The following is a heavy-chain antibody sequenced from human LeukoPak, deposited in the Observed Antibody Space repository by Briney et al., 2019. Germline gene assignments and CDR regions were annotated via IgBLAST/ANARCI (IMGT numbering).Heavy chain of an antibody. CDR2: INPNSGGT. CDR3: ARDEVVVVAPPPDYGMDV. V-gene: IGHV1-2*02. J-gene: IGHJ6*02. CDR1: GYTLTDHH. Sequence: GASVKVSCKASGYTLTDHHIHWLRQAPGQGLEWMGWINPNSGGTNYAQKFQGRVTMTRDTSISTAYMELSRLRSDDTAVYYCARDEVVVVAPPPDYGMDVWGQGTTVTVSS. D-gene: IGHD2-15*01.